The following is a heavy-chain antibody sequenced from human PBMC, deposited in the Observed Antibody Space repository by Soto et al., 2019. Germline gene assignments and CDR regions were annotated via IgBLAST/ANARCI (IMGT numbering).Heavy chain of an antibody. CDR1: GGSSSSGDYY. D-gene: IGHD5-12*01. V-gene: IGHV4-30-4*01. CDR3: ARCPRYSGYDFDY. J-gene: IGHJ4*02. Sequence: SETLSLTCTASGGSSSSGDYYWIWIRQPPGKGLEWIGYIYYSGSTYYNPSLKSRVTISVDTSKNQFSLKLSSVTAADTAVYYCARCPRYSGYDFDYWGQGTLVTVS. CDR2: IYYSGST.